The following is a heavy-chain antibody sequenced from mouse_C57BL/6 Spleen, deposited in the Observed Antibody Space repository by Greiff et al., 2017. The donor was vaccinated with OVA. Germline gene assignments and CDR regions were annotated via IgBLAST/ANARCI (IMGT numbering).Heavy chain of an antibody. Sequence: VKLMESGAELVRPGASVTLSCKASGYTFTDYEMHWVKQTPVHGLEWIGAIDPETGGTAYNQKFKGKAILTADKSSSTAYMELRSLTSEDSAVYYCTRSDYYAMDYWGQGTSVTVSS. J-gene: IGHJ4*01. V-gene: IGHV1-15*01. CDR3: TRSDYYAMDY. CDR1: GYTFTDYE. CDR2: IDPETGGT.